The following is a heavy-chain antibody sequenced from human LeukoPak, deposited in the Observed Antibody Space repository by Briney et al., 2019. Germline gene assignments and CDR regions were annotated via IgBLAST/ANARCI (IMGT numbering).Heavy chain of an antibody. CDR1: GFTFSGSD. V-gene: IGHV3-30*18. D-gene: IGHD6-19*01. J-gene: IGHJ4*02. CDR2: ISYDGGKK. CDR3: AKDGQAVGGYYFDY. Sequence: GGSVRLSCAASGFTFSGSDMHWVRQAPGKGLEWVATISYDGGKKNYAAAVQGRFTVSRDNPVNTLNLQMNSLRVEDTALYYCAKDGQAVGGYYFDYWGQGSL.